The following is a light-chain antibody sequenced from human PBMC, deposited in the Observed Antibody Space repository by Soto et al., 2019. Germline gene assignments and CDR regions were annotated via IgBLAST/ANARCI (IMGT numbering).Light chain of an antibody. J-gene: IGKJ3*01. Sequence: ENVLTQSPGTLSLSPGERATLSCRASQTVSTKYVAWYQQKPGQAPRLLIYGTSSRATGIPYRLSGSGSGTDFMITISRLEHEDCALYCCQQYGTAAGVTFGPGTKLDLK. CDR1: QTVSTKY. CDR2: GTS. V-gene: IGKV3-20*01. CDR3: QQYGTAAGVT.